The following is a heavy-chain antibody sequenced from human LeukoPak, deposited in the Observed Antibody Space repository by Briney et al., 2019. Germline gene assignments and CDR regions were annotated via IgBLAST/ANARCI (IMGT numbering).Heavy chain of an antibody. D-gene: IGHD6-19*01. CDR2: IWYDGSNK. J-gene: IGHJ5*02. Sequence: GGSLRLSCVDSGFTFTNAWMSWVRQAPGKGLEWVALIWYDGSNKYYADSVKGRFTISRDKSKNTLYLQMNSLRAEDTAVYYCARDPYSNGSNWFDPWGQGTLVTVSS. V-gene: IGHV3-33*08. CDR1: GFTFTNAW. CDR3: ARDPYSNGSNWFDP.